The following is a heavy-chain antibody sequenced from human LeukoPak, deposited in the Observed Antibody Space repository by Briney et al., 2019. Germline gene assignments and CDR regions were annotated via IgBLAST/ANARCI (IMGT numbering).Heavy chain of an antibody. CDR2: INPNSGGT. CDR3: TRASQWELPRYYFDY. J-gene: IGHJ4*02. V-gene: IGHV1-2*02. Sequence: ASVKVSCKASGYTFTGYYMHWVRQAPGQGLEWMGWINPNSGGTNYAQKFQGRVTMTRDTSISTAYMELSRLRSDDTAVYYCTRASQWELPRYYFDYWGQGTLVTVFS. D-gene: IGHD1-26*01. CDR1: GYTFTGYY.